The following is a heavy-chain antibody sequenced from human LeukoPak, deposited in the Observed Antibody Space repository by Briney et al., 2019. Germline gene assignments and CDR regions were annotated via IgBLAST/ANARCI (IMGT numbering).Heavy chain of an antibody. Sequence: PSETLSLTCTVSGGSTSSYYWSWIRQPAGKGLEWIGHIYTSGSTKYNPSLTRRVTISEDTSKNQFALKLSSVTAADTAVYYCARSRPWGLVGYYMDVWGKGTTVTISS. CDR2: IYTSGST. CDR1: GGSTSSYY. V-gene: IGHV4-4*07. CDR3: ARSRPWGLVGYYMDV. J-gene: IGHJ6*03. D-gene: IGHD3-16*01.